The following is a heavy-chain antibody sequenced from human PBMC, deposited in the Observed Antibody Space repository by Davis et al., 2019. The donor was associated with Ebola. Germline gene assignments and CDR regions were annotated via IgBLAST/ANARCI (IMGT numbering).Heavy chain of an antibody. V-gene: IGHV1-46*01. CDR1: GYTFTSYY. J-gene: IGHJ6*02. CDR2: INPSGGST. D-gene: IGHD3-9*01. CDR3: AKVSAYDILTGYYPYYYYYYGMDV. Sequence: ASVKVSCKASGYTFTSYYMHWVRQAPGQGLEWMGIINPSGGSTSYAQKFQGRVTMTRDTSTSTVYMELSSLRAEDTAVYYCAKVSAYDILTGYYPYYYYYYGMDVWGQGTTVTVSS.